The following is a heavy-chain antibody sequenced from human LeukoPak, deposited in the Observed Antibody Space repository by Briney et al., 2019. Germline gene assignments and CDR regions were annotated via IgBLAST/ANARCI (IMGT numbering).Heavy chain of an antibody. J-gene: IGHJ5*02. CDR2: IYSSGST. CDR3: ARDMYSSSWFDP. D-gene: IGHD6-13*01. CDR1: GGSIRNYY. Sequence: SETLSLTCTVSGGSIRNYYWSWIRQPPGKGLEWIGYIYSSGSTNYNPSLKSRVTISVDKSKNQFSLKLSSVTAADTAVYYCARDMYSSSWFDPWGQGTLVTVSS. V-gene: IGHV4-59*12.